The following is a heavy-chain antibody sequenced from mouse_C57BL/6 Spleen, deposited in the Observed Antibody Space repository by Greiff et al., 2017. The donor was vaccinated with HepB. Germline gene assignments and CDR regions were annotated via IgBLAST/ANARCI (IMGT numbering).Heavy chain of an antibody. CDR1: GYTFTSYW. D-gene: IGHD1-1*01. J-gene: IGHJ2*01. CDR2: IHPNSGST. V-gene: IGHV1-64*01. CDR3: AIYYYGSYYFDY. Sequence: QVQLQQPGAVLVKPGASVKLSCMASGYTFTSYWMHWVKQRPGQGLEWFGMIHPNSGSTNYNEKFKSKATLTVDKSSSTAYMQLSSVTSEDSAGYCCAIYYYGSYYFDYWGQGTTHTVSS.